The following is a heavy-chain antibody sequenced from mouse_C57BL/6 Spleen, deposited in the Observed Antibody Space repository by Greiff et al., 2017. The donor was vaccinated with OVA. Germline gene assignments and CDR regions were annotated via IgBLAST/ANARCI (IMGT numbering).Heavy chain of an antibody. Sequence: EVKLVESGGDLVKPGGSLKLSCAASGFTFSSYGMSWVRQTPDKRLEWVATISSGGSYTYYPDSVKGRFTISRDNAKNTLYLQMSSLKSEDTAMYYCARQEAYYSNYSAWFAYWGQGTLVTVSA. CDR2: ISSGGSYT. J-gene: IGHJ3*01. D-gene: IGHD2-5*01. CDR1: GFTFSSYG. CDR3: ARQEAYYSNYSAWFAY. V-gene: IGHV5-6*02.